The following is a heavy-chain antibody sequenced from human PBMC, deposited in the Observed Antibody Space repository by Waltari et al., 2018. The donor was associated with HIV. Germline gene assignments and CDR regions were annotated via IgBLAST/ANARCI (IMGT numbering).Heavy chain of an antibody. CDR2: INIDGRTI. CDR1: GFSVTNYW. J-gene: IGHJ4*02. Sequence: EAQLVQSGGGLIKPGGSLRLSCAASGFSVTNYWMHWVRQSPGKGLVWVSRINIDGRTIDYADSVKGRFTSSRDSAKNTLSLQMNSLREEDTAVYYCSRDTFGEYDFWGQGALVTVSS. CDR3: SRDTFGEYDF. V-gene: IGHV3-74*01. D-gene: IGHD3-3*01.